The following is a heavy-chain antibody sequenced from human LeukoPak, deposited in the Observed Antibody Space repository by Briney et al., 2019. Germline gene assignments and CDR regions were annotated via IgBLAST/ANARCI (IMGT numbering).Heavy chain of an antibody. Sequence: GGSLRFSCAASGFTFSNYAMSWVRQAPGKGLEWVSAITGGGSGIYYADSMKSRFTISRDNSKNTLYLQINSLRAEDTAVYYCAKWGDYDVLTGYYVSWYWGQGTLVSV. J-gene: IGHJ4*02. D-gene: IGHD3-9*01. CDR1: GFTFSNYA. CDR2: ITGGGSGI. V-gene: IGHV3-23*01. CDR3: AKWGDYDVLTGYYVSWY.